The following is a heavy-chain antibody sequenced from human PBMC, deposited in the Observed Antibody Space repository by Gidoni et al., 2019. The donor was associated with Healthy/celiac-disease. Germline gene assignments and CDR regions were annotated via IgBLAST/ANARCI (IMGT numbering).Heavy chain of an antibody. Sequence: EVQRVESGGGLVQPGGSLKLSCAASGFPFSGSAVHWVRKASGKGLEWVGRIRSKANSYATAYAASVKGRFTISRDDSKNTAYLQMNSLKTEDTAVYYCTRRGTGQDAFDIWGQGTMVTVSS. J-gene: IGHJ3*02. CDR2: IRSKANSYAT. D-gene: IGHD1-1*01. CDR3: TRRGTGQDAFDI. V-gene: IGHV3-73*01. CDR1: GFPFSGSA.